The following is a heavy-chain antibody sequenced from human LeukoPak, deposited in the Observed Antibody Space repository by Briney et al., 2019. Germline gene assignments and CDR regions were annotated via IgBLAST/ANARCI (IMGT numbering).Heavy chain of an antibody. J-gene: IGHJ4*02. CDR3: ARAHHQTLRHFDVVMGY. CDR1: GGTFSSYA. D-gene: IGHD3-9*01. CDR2: IIPIFGTA. V-gene: IGHV1-69*06. Sequence: SVKVSCKASGGTFSSYAISWVRQAPGQGLEWMGGIIPIFGTANYAQKFQGRVTITADKSTSTAYMELSSLRSEDTAVYYCARAHHQTLRHFDVVMGYWGQGTLVTVSS.